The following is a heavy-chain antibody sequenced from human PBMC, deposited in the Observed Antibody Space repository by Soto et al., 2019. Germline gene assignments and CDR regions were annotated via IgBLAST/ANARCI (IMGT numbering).Heavy chain of an antibody. CDR2: IYHSGST. V-gene: IGHV4-4*02. CDR3: ASSSTDGYYFDY. CDR1: GGSISSSNW. D-gene: IGHD2-8*01. Sequence: PSETLSLTCAVSGGSISSSNWWSWVRQPPGKGLEWIGEIYHSGSTDYNPSLKSRVTISVDKSKNQFSLKLSSVTAADTAVYYCASSSTDGYYFDYWGQGTLVTVSS. J-gene: IGHJ4*02.